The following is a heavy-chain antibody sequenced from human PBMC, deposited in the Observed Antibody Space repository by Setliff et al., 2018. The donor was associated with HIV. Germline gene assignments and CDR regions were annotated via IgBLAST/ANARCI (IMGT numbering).Heavy chain of an antibody. CDR3: ARGADGDYRYYMDV. D-gene: IGHD4-17*01. CDR1: GGSFSRNA. J-gene: IGHJ6*03. V-gene: IGHV1-69*13. CDR2: IIPMFGTA. Sequence: ASVKVSCKASGGSFSRNAISWVRQAPGHGLEWMGGIIPMFGTADYAQKFQGRVTITADVSTSTIYMELSSLTSEDTAVYYCARGADGDYRYYMDVWGRGTTVTVSS.